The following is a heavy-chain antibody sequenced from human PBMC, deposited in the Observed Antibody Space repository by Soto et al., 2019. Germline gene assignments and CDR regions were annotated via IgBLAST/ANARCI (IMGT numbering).Heavy chain of an antibody. D-gene: IGHD3-10*01. J-gene: IGHJ6*02. CDR1: GFSLSTSGMC. CDR2: IDWDDDK. CDR3: ARIRMVRGVDYYYYYGMDV. Sequence: SGPTLVNPTQTLTLTCTFSGFSLSTSGMCVSWIRQPPGKALEWLALIDWDDDKYYSTSLKTRLTISKDTSENQVVLTMTNMDPVDTATYYCARIRMVRGVDYYYYYGMDVWGQGTTVTVS. V-gene: IGHV2-70*01.